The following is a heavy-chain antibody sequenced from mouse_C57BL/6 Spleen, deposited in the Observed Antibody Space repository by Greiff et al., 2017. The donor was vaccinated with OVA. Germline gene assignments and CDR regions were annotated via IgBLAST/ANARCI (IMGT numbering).Heavy chain of an antibody. Sequence: VKLVESGAELVKPGASVKISCKASGYAFSSYWMNWVKQRPGKGLEWIGQIYPGDGDTNYNGKFKGKATLTADKSSSTAYMQLSSLTSEDSAVYFCARSSGHYYGSSPLDYWGQGTSVTVSS. CDR1: GYAFSSYW. J-gene: IGHJ4*01. D-gene: IGHD1-1*01. V-gene: IGHV1-80*01. CDR2: IYPGDGDT. CDR3: ARSSGHYYGSSPLDY.